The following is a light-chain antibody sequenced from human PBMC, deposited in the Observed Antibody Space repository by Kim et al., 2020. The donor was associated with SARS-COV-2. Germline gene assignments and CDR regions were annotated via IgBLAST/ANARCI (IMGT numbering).Light chain of an antibody. CDR1: QSVSSTY. CDR3: QQYGSSPLLT. Sequence: LSPGERATLSCRASQSVSSTYLAWYQQKLGQAPTLLIYGASSRATGIPDRFSGSGSETDFTLTISRLEPEDFAVYYCQQYGSSPLLTFGQGTRLE. J-gene: IGKJ5*01. V-gene: IGKV3-20*01. CDR2: GAS.